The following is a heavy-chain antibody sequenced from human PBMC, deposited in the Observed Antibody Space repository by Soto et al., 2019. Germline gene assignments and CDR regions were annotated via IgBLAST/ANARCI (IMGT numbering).Heavy chain of an antibody. D-gene: IGHD2-15*01. CDR1: GFTFSSYW. Sequence: EVQLVESGGGLVQPGGSLRLSCAASGFTFSSYWMTWVRQAPGKGLEWVANIKQDGSEKYYVDSVKGRFTISRDNAKNSLYLQMNSLRAEDTAIYYCARGFRYCRGGICYFYKDGFDIWGQGTMVTVSS. CDR3: ARGFRYCRGGICYFYKDGFDI. J-gene: IGHJ3*02. V-gene: IGHV3-7*01. CDR2: IKQDGSEK.